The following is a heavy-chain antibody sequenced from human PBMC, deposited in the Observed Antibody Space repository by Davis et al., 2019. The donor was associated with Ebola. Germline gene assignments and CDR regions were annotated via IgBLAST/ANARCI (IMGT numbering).Heavy chain of an antibody. J-gene: IGHJ6*02. CDR1: GYTFTSYG. CDR2: ISAYNGNT. V-gene: IGHV1-18*01. CDR3: ARAGIAAAGTWYYYGMDV. Sequence: ASVKVSCKASGYTFTSYGISWVRQAPEQGLEWMGWISAYNGNTNYAQKLQGRVTMTTDTSTSTAYMELRSLRSDDTAVYYCARAGIAAAGTWYYYGMDVWGQGTTVTVSS. D-gene: IGHD6-13*01.